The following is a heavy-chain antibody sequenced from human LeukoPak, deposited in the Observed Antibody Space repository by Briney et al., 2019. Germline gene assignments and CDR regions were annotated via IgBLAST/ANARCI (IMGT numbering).Heavy chain of an antibody. CDR1: GFTFSSYW. Sequence: PGRSLRLSCAASGFTFSSYWMSWVRQAPGKGLEWVAHIKQDGSEKYYVDSVKGRFTISRDNAKNSLYLQMNSLRAEDTAVYYCARDGSPIVVVPAWLDVWGQGTTVTVSS. D-gene: IGHD3-22*01. CDR3: ARDGSPIVVVPAWLDV. CDR2: IKQDGSEK. V-gene: IGHV3-7*01. J-gene: IGHJ6*02.